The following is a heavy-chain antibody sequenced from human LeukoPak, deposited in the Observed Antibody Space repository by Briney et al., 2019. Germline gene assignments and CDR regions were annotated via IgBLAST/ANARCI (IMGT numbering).Heavy chain of an antibody. CDR3: ASALLLVPFDY. J-gene: IGHJ4*02. D-gene: IGHD2-15*01. Sequence: PSQTLTLTCTVSGCSISSGGYYGSWIRQPPGKGLEWIGYIYHSGSTYYNPSLKSRVTVSVDRSKNQFSLKLSSVTAADTAVYYCASALLLVPFDYWGQGTLVTVSS. CDR1: GCSISSGGYY. V-gene: IGHV4-30-2*01. CDR2: IYHSGST.